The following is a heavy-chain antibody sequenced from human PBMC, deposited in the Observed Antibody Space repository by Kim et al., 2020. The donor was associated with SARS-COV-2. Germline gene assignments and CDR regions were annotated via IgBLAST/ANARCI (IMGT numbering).Heavy chain of an antibody. V-gene: IGHV3-30*18. CDR2: ISYDGSNQ. CDR1: GFTFTSYC. D-gene: IGHD3-10*01. J-gene: IGHJ5*02. Sequence: GGSLRLSCAASGFTFTSYCMHWVRQAPGKGLEWVAIISYDGSNQYYADSVKGRFIISRDNSKNTVYLQMNSLRTEDTAVYFCAKDVSGYFGSGSNAWGQGTLVTVSS. CDR3: AKDVSGYFGSGSNA.